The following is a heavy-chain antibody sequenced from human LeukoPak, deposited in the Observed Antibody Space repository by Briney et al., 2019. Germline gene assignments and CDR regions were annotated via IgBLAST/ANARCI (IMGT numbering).Heavy chain of an antibody. Sequence: GGSLRLSCAASGFTFSSYSMNWVRQAPGKGLEWVSSISSSSSYIYYADSVKGRFTISRDNSKNTLYLQMNSLRAEDTAVYYCAKSQGLWFGELLFFMTVAFDYWGQGTLVTVSS. D-gene: IGHD3-10*01. CDR3: AKSQGLWFGELLFFMTVAFDY. J-gene: IGHJ4*02. V-gene: IGHV3-21*04. CDR1: GFTFSSYS. CDR2: ISSSSSYI.